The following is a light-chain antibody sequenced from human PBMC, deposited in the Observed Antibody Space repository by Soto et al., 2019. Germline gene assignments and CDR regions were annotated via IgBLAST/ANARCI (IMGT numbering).Light chain of an antibody. V-gene: IGKV1-39*01. CDR2: VAS. CDR1: QTISSW. CDR3: QQSYNTPT. Sequence: DIQMTQSPSTLSGSVGDRVTITCRASQTISSWLAWYQQKPGKAPKLLIYVASSLQSGVPSRSSGSGSGTDFTLTISSPQPEDFATYYCQQSYNTPTFGQGTRLEIK. J-gene: IGKJ5*01.